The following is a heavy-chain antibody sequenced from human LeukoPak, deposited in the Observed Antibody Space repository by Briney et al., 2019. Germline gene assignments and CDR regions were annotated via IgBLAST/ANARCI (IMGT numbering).Heavy chain of an antibody. D-gene: IGHD3-10*01. Sequence: GGSLRLSCAASGXTFSANWVHWVRQAPGKGLVWVSRVNSDGSNTIYADSVKGRFTISRDNAKNTLYLQMNSLRAEDTAVYYCATSYFGSVYWGQGTLVTVSS. CDR1: GXTFSANW. V-gene: IGHV3-74*01. J-gene: IGHJ4*02. CDR3: ATSYFGSVY. CDR2: VNSDGSNT.